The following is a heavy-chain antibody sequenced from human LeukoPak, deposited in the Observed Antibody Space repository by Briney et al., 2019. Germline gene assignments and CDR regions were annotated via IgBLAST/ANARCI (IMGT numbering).Heavy chain of an antibody. CDR2: INSRGSTI. J-gene: IGHJ6*04. Sequence: GGSLRLSCAASGFTFSSYSMIWVRPAPGKGLEWVSYINSRGSTIYYADSVKGRLTISRDNAKNSLYLQMNSLRAEDTAVYYCAELGITMIGGVWGKGTTVTISS. D-gene: IGHD3-10*02. CDR1: GFTFSSYS. CDR3: AELGITMIGGV. V-gene: IGHV3-48*04.